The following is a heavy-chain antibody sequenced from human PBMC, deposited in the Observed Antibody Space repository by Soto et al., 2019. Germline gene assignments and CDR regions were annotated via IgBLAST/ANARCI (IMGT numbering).Heavy chain of an antibody. J-gene: IGHJ6*02. V-gene: IGHV1-18*01. CDR3: ARDIESVTAKHFFYYYAMDV. D-gene: IGHD2-8*01. Sequence: SVKVSCKASGFTFSNYGLNWVRQAPGQGLEWMGWVSANNGHANYAQNLQGRVSMTTDTSTSTAYMELRGLTFDDTAVYYCARDIESVTAKHFFYYYAMDVWGQGTTVTVSS. CDR1: GFTFSNYG. CDR2: VSANNGHA.